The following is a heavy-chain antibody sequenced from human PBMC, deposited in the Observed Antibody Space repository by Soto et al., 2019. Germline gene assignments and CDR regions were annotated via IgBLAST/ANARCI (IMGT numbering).Heavy chain of an antibody. V-gene: IGHV4-39*01. J-gene: IGHJ4*02. CDR1: GGSISSGSYY. CDR2: IFYIGNT. D-gene: IGHD2-15*01. CDR3: ARVRYCSGGSCYSGPYFFDS. Sequence: QLRLQESGPGLVKPSETLSLTCTVSGGSISSGSYYWGWIRQPPGKALEWIGNIFYIGNTFYSPSLKSRVTMSVDTSKNQFSLKLSSVIAADTAVYYCARVRYCSGGSCYSGPYFFDSWGQGTLVTVSS.